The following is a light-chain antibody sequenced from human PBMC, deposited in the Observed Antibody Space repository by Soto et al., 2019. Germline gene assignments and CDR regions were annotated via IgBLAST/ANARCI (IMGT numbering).Light chain of an antibody. V-gene: IGLV2-14*01. J-gene: IGLJ1*01. CDR3: SSYTSSITPYV. CDR1: SSDVGNYYY. CDR2: GVS. Sequence: QSALTQPPSASGSPGQSVTISCTGTSSDVGNYYYVSWYQQHPGKAPKLLIYGVSSRPSGVSNRFSGSKSGNAAYLTISGLQADDEAEYYCSSYTSSITPYVFGTGTKLTVL.